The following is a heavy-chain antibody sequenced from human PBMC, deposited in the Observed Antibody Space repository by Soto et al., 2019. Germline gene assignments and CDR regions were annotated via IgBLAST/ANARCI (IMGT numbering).Heavy chain of an antibody. CDR1: GFTFSSYS. J-gene: IGHJ5*02. CDR2: ISSSSSTI. V-gene: IGHV3-48*01. D-gene: IGHD3-16*01. Sequence: EVPLVESGGGLVQPGGSLRLSCAASGFTFSSYSMNWVRQAPGKGLEWVSYISSSSSTIYYADSVKGRFTISRDNAKNSLYLQMNSLRAEDTAVYYCARDGQGGGVVNWFDPWGQGTLVTVSS. CDR3: ARDGQGGGVVNWFDP.